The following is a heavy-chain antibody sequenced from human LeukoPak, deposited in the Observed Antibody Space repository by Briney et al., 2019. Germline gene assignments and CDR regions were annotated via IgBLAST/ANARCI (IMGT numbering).Heavy chain of an antibody. CDR2: IIPILGIA. J-gene: IGHJ3*02. CDR3: ARLPEAARAFDI. CDR1: GGTFSSYA. Sequence: SVKVPCKASGGTFSSYAISWVRQAPGQGLEWMGRIIPILGIANYAQKFQGRVTITADKSTSTAYMELSSLRSEDTAVYYCARLPEAARAFDIWGQGTMVTVSS. D-gene: IGHD6-6*01. V-gene: IGHV1-69*04.